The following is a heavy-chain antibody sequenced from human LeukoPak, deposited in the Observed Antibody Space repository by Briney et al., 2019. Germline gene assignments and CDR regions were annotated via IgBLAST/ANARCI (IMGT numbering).Heavy chain of an antibody. CDR1: GFTFSNFA. D-gene: IGHD2-21*01. V-gene: IGHV3-23*01. CDR3: AKDSGDWTRATLLSRDHYFDY. CDR2: ISGSGGDT. Sequence: AGGSLRLSCAASGFTFSNFAMTWVRQAPRKGLEWVSVISGSGGDTDYADSVKGRFTISRDNSKNALYLQMDSLRPEDTALYYCAKDSGDWTRATLLSRDHYFDYWGQGAQVTVSS. J-gene: IGHJ4*02.